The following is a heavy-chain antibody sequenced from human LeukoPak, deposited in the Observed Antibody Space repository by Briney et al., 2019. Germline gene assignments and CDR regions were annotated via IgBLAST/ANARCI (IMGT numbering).Heavy chain of an antibody. J-gene: IGHJ5*02. Sequence: ASVKVSCKASGYTFTGYYMHWVRQAPGQGYEWMGWINPNSGGTNYAQKFQGRVTMTRDTSISTAYMELSRLRSDYTAVYYCARVGGRYNWFDPWGQGTLVTVSS. V-gene: IGHV1-2*02. CDR2: INPNSGGT. CDR1: GYTFTGYY. CDR3: ARVGGRYNWFDP. D-gene: IGHD1-26*01.